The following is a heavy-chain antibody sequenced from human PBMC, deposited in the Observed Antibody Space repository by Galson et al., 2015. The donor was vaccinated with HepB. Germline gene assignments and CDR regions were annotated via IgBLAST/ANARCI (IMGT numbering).Heavy chain of an antibody. Sequence: SLRLSCAASGFTFSSYSMNWVRQAPGKGLEWVSSVSSSSSYIYYADSVKGRFTISRDNAKNSLYLQMNSLRAEDTAVYYCARVYPEYSSSGDLYGYYYYMDVWGKGTTVTVSS. CDR1: GFTFSSYS. J-gene: IGHJ6*03. CDR3: ARVYPEYSSSGDLYGYYYYMDV. CDR2: VSSSSSYI. D-gene: IGHD6-6*01. V-gene: IGHV3-21*01.